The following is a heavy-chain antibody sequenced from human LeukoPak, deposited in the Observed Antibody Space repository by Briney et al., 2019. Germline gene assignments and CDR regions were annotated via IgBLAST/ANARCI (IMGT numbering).Heavy chain of an antibody. CDR3: ARHSSGWSMGYYYYYYMDV. Sequence: SETLSLTCTVSGGSISSSSYYRGWIRQSPGKGLEWIGSISYNGRTYYNPSLKSRIVISVDTSKNQFSLKLSSVTAADTAVYYCARHSSGWSMGYYYYYYMDVWGKGTTVTISS. CDR1: GGSISSSSYY. CDR2: ISYNGRT. V-gene: IGHV4-39*01. J-gene: IGHJ6*03. D-gene: IGHD6-19*01.